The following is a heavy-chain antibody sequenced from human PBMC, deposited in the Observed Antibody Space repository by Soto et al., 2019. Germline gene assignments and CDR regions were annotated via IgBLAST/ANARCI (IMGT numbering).Heavy chain of an antibody. CDR2: ISAYNGNT. Sequence: ASVKVSCKASGYTFTSYGISWGRQAPGQGLEWMGWISAYNGNTNYAQKLQGRVTMTTDTSTSTAYLELRSLRSEDTAVYYCARAAYYDSSGPGAFDIWGQRKTVPVSS. CDR3: ARAAYYDSSGPGAFDI. CDR1: GYTFTSYG. V-gene: IGHV1-18*04. D-gene: IGHD3-22*01. J-gene: IGHJ3*02.